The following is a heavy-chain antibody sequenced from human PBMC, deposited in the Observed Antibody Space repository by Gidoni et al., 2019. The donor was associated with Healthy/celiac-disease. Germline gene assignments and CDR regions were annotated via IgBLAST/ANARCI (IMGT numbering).Heavy chain of an antibody. Sequence: QVQLQESGPGLVKPSETLSLTCTVSGYSISSGYYWGWIRQPPGKGLEWIGSIYHSGSTYYNPSLKSRVTISVDTSKNQFSLKLSSVTAADTAVYYCARVEGYCSGGSCPTDAFDIWGQGTMVTVSS. CDR2: IYHSGST. CDR3: ARVEGYCSGGSCPTDAFDI. J-gene: IGHJ3*02. CDR1: GYSISSGYY. V-gene: IGHV4-38-2*02. D-gene: IGHD2-15*01.